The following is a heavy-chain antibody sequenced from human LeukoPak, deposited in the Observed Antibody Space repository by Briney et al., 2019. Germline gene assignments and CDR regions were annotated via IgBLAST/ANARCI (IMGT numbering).Heavy chain of an antibody. CDR1: GLTFSNYW. D-gene: IGHD1-26*01. V-gene: IGHV3-7*04. J-gene: IGHJ4*02. Sequence: GGSLRLSCAASGLTFSNYWMSWVRQAPGKGLEWVANIKQDGSEKYYVDSVKGRFTISRDNAKNSLYLQMNSLRAEDTAVYYCAGGTYSGSYSFDYWGQGTLVTVSS. CDR2: IKQDGSEK. CDR3: AGGTYSGSYSFDY.